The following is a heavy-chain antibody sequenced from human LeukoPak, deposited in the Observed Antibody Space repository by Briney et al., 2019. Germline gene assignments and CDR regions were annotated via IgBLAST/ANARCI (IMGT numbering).Heavy chain of an antibody. CDR1: GFTFDVYA. CDR3: ARVKGSGYRNSIDY. CDR2: INWNGGST. V-gene: IGHV3-20*04. J-gene: IGHJ4*02. Sequence: TGGSLRLSCAASGFTFDVYAMNWVRQAPGKGLEWVSGINWNGGSTYYRDSVKGRFTISRDNAKNSLYLQMNSLRAEDTALYYCARVKGSGYRNSIDYWGQGTLVTVSS. D-gene: IGHD3-3*01.